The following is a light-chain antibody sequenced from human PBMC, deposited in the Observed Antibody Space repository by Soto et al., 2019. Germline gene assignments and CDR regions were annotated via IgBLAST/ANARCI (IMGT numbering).Light chain of an antibody. CDR3: QHYNSYSEA. Sequence: DIQMTQSPSTLSASVGDRVTITCRASQTISSWLAWYQQKPGKAPKLLIYKASTLKSGVPSRFNGSGSGTEFTLTISSLQPDDFATYYCQHYNSYSEAFGQGTKVDI. V-gene: IGKV1-5*03. J-gene: IGKJ1*01. CDR1: QTISSW. CDR2: KAS.